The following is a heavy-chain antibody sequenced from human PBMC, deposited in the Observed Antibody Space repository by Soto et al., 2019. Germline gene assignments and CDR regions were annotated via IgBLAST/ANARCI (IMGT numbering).Heavy chain of an antibody. D-gene: IGHD5-12*01. V-gene: IGHV3-49*03. CDR3: TRDGRYSGYPPPAF. CDR1: GFTFADYT. CDR2: IRNKAYGGTT. J-gene: IGHJ4*02. Sequence: PGGSLRLSCTASGFTFADYTLSWFRQAPGKGLEWLGFIRNKAYGGTTEYAASVKGRFTISRDDSKSIAYLLMNSLKTGDTAMYYCTRDGRYSGYPPPAFWGQGTLVTVSS.